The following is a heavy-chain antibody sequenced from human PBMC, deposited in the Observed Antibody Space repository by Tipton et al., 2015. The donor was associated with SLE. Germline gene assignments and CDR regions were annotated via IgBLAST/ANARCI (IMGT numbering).Heavy chain of an antibody. CDR1: GDSISSGYYY. V-gene: IGHV4-61*02. Sequence: TLSLTCTVSGDSISSGYYYWSWIRQPAGKGLEWIGRIDTRGSTNYNPSLKSRVTISIDTSKNQFSLKLSSVTAADTAVYYCARRFNGDYYFDYWGQGTLVTVSS. D-gene: IGHD2-21*02. CDR3: ARRFNGDYYFDY. J-gene: IGHJ4*02. CDR2: IDTRGST.